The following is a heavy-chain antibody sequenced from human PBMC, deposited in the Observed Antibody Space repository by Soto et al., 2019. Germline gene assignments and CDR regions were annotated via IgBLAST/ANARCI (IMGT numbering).Heavy chain of an antibody. Sequence: EVHLAESGGRLVQPGGSLRLSCAASGFTLNNHAMTWVRQAPGKGLEWVATVSSGGGATYYADSVKGRFTVSRANSKNTVSLHMDSLRADDTARYYCARDRLGFGDLDSWGPGTLLTVSS. V-gene: IGHV3-23*04. CDR3: ARDRLGFGDLDS. CDR2: VSSGGGAT. CDR1: GFTLNNHA. D-gene: IGHD3-10*01. J-gene: IGHJ4*02.